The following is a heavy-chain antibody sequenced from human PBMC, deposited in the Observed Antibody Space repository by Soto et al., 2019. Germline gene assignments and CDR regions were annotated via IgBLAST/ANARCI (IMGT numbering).Heavy chain of an antibody. Sequence: SVKVSCKASGGTFSSYTISWVRQAPGQGLEWMGRIIPILGIANYAQKFQGRVTITADKSTSTAYMELSSLRSEDTAVYYCAREVVTTPATGGYYYYGMDVWGQGTTVTVSS. D-gene: IGHD4-17*01. V-gene: IGHV1-69*04. CDR2: IIPILGIA. CDR1: GGTFSSYT. J-gene: IGHJ6*02. CDR3: AREVVTTPATGGYYYYGMDV.